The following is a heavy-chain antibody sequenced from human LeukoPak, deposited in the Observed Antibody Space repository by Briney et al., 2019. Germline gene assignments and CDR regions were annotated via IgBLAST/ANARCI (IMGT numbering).Heavy chain of an antibody. J-gene: IGHJ4*02. CDR3: ARGILQQQLVAN. Sequence: ASVKVSCEASGYTFNDYYIHWMRQAPGLGLEWLGWVNPKSGGTKCAQKLQGRLTMTRETDTSTAYMELSGLRSDDTAIYYCARGILQQQLVANWGQGTLVTVSS. CDR1: GYTFNDYY. V-gene: IGHV1-2*02. D-gene: IGHD6-13*01. CDR2: VNPKSGGT.